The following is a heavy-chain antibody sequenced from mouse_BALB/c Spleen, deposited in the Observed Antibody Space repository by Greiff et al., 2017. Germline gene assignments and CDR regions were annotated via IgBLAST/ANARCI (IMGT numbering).Heavy chain of an antibody. Sequence: EVMLVESGGGLVQPGGSLRLSCATSGFTFTDYYMSWVRQPPGKALEWLGFIRNKANGYTTEYSASVKGRFTISRDNSQSILYLQMNTLRAEDSATYYCASSMGYYAMDYWGQGTSVTVSS. CDR3: ASSMGYYAMDY. J-gene: IGHJ4*01. CDR2: IRNKANGYTT. D-gene: IGHD1-1*02. CDR1: GFTFTDYY. V-gene: IGHV7-3*02.